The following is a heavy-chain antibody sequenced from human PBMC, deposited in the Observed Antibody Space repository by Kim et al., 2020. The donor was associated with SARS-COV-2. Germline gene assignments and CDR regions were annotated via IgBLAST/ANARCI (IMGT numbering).Heavy chain of an antibody. V-gene: IGHV4-39*01. CDR3: ARSRSLDYFDY. CDR2: GGT. J-gene: IGHJ4*02. Sequence: GGTYYTPSLKSRVTISVDTAKNQFSRKLSSVTAADTAVYYCARSRSLDYFDYWGQGTLVTVSS.